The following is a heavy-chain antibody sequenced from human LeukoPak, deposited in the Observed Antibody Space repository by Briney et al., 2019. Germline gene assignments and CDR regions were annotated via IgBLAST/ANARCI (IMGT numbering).Heavy chain of an antibody. CDR3: ARGGTVTNFLY. CDR1: GGSISNYY. CDR2: IYYSGGT. Sequence: KPSETLSLTCTVSGGSISNYYWSWIRQPPGKGLEWIGYIYYSGGTNYNPSLKSRVTISIDTSKNQFSLKLNSVTAADTAVYYCARGGTVTNFLYWGQGTLVTVSS. V-gene: IGHV4-59*01. D-gene: IGHD4-17*01. J-gene: IGHJ4*02.